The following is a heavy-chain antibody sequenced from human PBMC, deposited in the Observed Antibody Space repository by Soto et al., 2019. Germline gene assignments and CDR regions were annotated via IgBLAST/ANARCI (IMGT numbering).Heavy chain of an antibody. Sequence: EVQLLESGGGLVQPGGSLRLSCAASGFTFSSYAMSWVRQAPGKGLEWVSAISGSGGSTYYADSVKGRFTISRDNSKNTLYLQMNSRRAEDTAVYYCAKAEGRGYCSGGSCRGYYFDYWGQGTLVTVSS. CDR2: ISGSGGST. CDR1: GFTFSSYA. D-gene: IGHD2-15*01. CDR3: AKAEGRGYCSGGSCRGYYFDY. J-gene: IGHJ4*02. V-gene: IGHV3-23*01.